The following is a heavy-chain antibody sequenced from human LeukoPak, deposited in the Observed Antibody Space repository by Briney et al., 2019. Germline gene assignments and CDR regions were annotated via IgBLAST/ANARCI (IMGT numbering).Heavy chain of an antibody. CDR3: STLTSRGLSDS. J-gene: IGHJ4*02. V-gene: IGHV3-15*07. CDR1: GFTFSSYW. CDR2: IKSKADGETI. Sequence: GGSLRLSCAASGFTFSSYWMNWARQAPGKGLEWVGRIKSKADGETIDYAAPVKGRFTFSRDDSKNMLYLQMNSLKSEDTAVYYCSTLTSRGLSDSWGQGTLVTVSS. D-gene: IGHD1-20*01.